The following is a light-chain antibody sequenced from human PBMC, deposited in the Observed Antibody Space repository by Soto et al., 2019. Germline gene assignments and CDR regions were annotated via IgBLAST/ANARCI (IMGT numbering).Light chain of an antibody. CDR1: QSVSSS. J-gene: IGKJ2*01. Sequence: EIVLTQSPATLSLSPGERPTLSCRASQSVSSSLAGYQQKPGQAPRLLIYHASNRATGIPARFSGSGSGTDFTLTISSLEPEDFAVYYCQQRSNWPPYTFGQGTKLEIK. V-gene: IGKV3-11*01. CDR3: QQRSNWPPYT. CDR2: HAS.